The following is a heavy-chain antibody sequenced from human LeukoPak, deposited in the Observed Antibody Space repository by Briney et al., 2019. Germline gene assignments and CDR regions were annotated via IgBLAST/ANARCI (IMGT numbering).Heavy chain of an antibody. J-gene: IGHJ4*02. Sequence: SETLSLTRAVYGGSFSGYYWSWIRQPPGKGLEWIGEINHSGSTNYNPSLKSRVTISVDTSKNQFSLKLSSVTAADTAVYYCARARSNMYSSSWYVNDYWGQGTLVTVSS. CDR1: GGSFSGYY. V-gene: IGHV4-34*01. D-gene: IGHD6-13*01. CDR2: INHSGST. CDR3: ARARSNMYSSSWYVNDY.